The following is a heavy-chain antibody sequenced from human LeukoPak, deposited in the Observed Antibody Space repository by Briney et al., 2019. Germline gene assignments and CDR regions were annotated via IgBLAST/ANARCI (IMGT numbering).Heavy chain of an antibody. CDR1: GGSISSGSYY. J-gene: IGHJ4*02. D-gene: IGHD6-19*01. Sequence: SETLSLTCTVSGGSISSGSYYWSWIRQPAGKGLEWIGSIYYSGTTYYSPSVKSRVTISLDKSKDQFSLKLNFVTAADTAVYYCARQDLAVSGIDYWGQGTLVTVSS. V-gene: IGHV4-39*01. CDR3: ARQDLAVSGIDY. CDR2: IYYSGTT.